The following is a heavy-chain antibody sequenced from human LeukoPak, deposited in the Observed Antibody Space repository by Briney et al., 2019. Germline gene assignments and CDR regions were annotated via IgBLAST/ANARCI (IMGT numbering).Heavy chain of an antibody. D-gene: IGHD6-25*01. CDR1: GGSISSYY. CDR2: IYYSGTT. CDR3: AREHSSGSYHFDS. Sequence: PSETLSLTCTVSGGSISSYYWSWIRQPPGKGLEWIGYIYYSGTTSYNPSLKSRVTISEDTSKNQFSLKLSSVTAAVTAIYFCAREHSSGSYHFDSWGQGTLVTVSS. J-gene: IGHJ4*02. V-gene: IGHV4-59*01.